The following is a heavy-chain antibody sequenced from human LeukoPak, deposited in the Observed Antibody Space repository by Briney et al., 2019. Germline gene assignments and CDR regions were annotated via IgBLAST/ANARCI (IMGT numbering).Heavy chain of an antibody. Sequence: GGSLRLSCAASGFTFSSYWMHWVRQAPGKGLVWVSRINTDGSTTNYADSVRGRFTISRDNAKNTVYLQMNSLRAEDTAVYFCARSMDYWGQGTLVTVSS. CDR2: INTDGSTT. CDR3: ARSMDY. CDR1: GFTFSSYW. V-gene: IGHV3-74*01. J-gene: IGHJ4*02.